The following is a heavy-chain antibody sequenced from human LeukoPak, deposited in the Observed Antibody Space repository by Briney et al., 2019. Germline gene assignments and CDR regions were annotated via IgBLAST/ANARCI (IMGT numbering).Heavy chain of an antibody. J-gene: IGHJ4*02. CDR2: IYYSGST. V-gene: IGHV4-59*01. CDR3: ARAAGSYYVYFDY. CDR1: GGSISSYY. D-gene: IGHD1-26*01. Sequence: SETLSLTCTVSGGSISSYYWSWIRQPPGKGLEWIGYIYYSGSTNYNPSLKSRVTISVDTSKNQFSLKLSSVTAADTAVYYCARAAGSYYVYFDYWGQGTLVTVSS.